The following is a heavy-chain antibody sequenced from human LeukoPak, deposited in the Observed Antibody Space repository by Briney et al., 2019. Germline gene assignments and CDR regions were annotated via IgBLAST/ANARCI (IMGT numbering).Heavy chain of an antibody. CDR3: VRDVWGDRDGFFAY. CDR2: IGPSGRST. CDR1: GFTFRTYG. J-gene: IGHJ4*02. D-gene: IGHD5-24*01. Sequence: GGSLRLPCAASGFTFRTYGMTWVRQAPGKGLEWVSAIGPSGRSTYYADSVRGRFTISRDNSKNTLYLQMNSLRAEDTAVYYCVRDVWGDRDGFFAYWGQGTLVTVSS. V-gene: IGHV3-23*01.